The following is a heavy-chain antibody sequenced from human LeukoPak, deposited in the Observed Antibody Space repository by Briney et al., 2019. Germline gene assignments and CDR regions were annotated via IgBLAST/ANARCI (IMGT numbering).Heavy chain of an antibody. CDR2: IIWNGGRT. D-gene: IGHD3-22*01. V-gene: IGHV3-20*01. J-gene: IGHJ3*02. Sequence: GGSLRLSCAASGFTSDDYGMSWGRHALGRGLLWVSGIIWNGGRTGYEESVKHRFTISRDNAKNSLYLQMNSLRADDTALYHCARDGLYDSRGVDAFDIWGQGTMVTVSS. CDR3: ARDGLYDSRGVDAFDI. CDR1: GFTSDDYG.